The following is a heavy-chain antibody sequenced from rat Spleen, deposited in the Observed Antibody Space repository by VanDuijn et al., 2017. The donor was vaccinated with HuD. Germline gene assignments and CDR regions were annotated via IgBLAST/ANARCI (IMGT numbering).Heavy chain of an antibody. D-gene: IGHD4-4*01. V-gene: IGHV5-25*01. Sequence: EVQLVESDGGLVQPGRSLKLSCAASGFTFSDYYMAWVRQAPTKGLEWVATVSPRGGDTYYRDSVKGRFTVSRDIAKSTLYLQMNSLRSEDTATYYCTRGFSDSHYWGQGVMVTVSS. CDR2: VSPRGGDT. J-gene: IGHJ2*01. CDR3: TRGFSDSHY. CDR1: GFTFSDYY.